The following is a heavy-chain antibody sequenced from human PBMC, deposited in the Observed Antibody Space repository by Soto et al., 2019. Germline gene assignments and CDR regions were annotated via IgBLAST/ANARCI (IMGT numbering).Heavy chain of an antibody. Sequence: GGSLRLSCAASGFTVSSNYMNWVRQAPGKGLEWVARIKSKTDGGTTDYAAPVKGRFTISRDDSKDTLYLQMNSLKSEDTAVYYCTTDLPTLIPQVDYWGQGTLVTVSS. CDR1: GFTVSSNY. CDR3: TTDLPTLIPQVDY. J-gene: IGHJ4*02. CDR2: IKSKTDGGTT. D-gene: IGHD4-4*01. V-gene: IGHV3-15*07.